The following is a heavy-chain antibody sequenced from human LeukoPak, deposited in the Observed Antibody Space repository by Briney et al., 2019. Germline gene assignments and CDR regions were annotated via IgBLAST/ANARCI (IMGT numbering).Heavy chain of an antibody. Sequence: GGSLRLSCAASGFTFNNYAMNWVRQAPGKGLEWVSSISGGGETTYYADSAKGRFTISRDNSQNTLYLQMNSLRAEDTAVYYCARLNYGGNPSGWYYIDYWGQGTLVTVSS. V-gene: IGHV3-23*01. CDR1: GFTFNNYA. J-gene: IGHJ4*02. CDR3: ARLNYGGNPSGWYYIDY. D-gene: IGHD4-23*01. CDR2: ISGGGETT.